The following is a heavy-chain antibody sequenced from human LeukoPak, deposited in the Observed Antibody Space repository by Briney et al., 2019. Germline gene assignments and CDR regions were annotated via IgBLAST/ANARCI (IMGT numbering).Heavy chain of an antibody. J-gene: IGHJ4*02. CDR3: AKETKLETLDY. Sequence: GGSLRLSCAASGFTFSSNWMSWVRQAPGKGLEWVANIKEDGSEKYYVDSAKGRFTISRDNAKNSLYLQMNSLRAEDTAVYYCAKETKLETLDYWGQGTLVTVPS. CDR1: GFTFSSNW. CDR2: IKEDGSEK. V-gene: IGHV3-7*04. D-gene: IGHD1-1*01.